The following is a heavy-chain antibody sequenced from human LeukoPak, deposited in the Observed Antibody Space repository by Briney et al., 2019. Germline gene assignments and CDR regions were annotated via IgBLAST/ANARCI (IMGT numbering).Heavy chain of an antibody. D-gene: IGHD3-3*01. CDR3: AKDRHYDSWRGFDP. CDR2: ISGSGGST. Sequence: GGSLKLSCAASGFTFTNAWMSWVRQAPGKGLEWVSAISGSGGSTYYADSVKGRFTISRDNSKNTLYLQMNSLRAEDTAVYYCAKDRHYDSWRGFDPWGQGTLVTVSS. CDR1: GFTFTNAW. V-gene: IGHV3-23*01. J-gene: IGHJ5*02.